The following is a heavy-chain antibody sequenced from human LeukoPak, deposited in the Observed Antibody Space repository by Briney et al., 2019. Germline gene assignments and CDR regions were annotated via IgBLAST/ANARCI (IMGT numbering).Heavy chain of an antibody. Sequence: ASVKVSCKASGYTFTGHYMFWVRQAPGRGLEWVGWMNPNSGDTNNAQKFQGRVTMTRDTSISTAYMELSRLSSDDTAVYYCARDVRDWGQGTLVTVSS. V-gene: IGHV1-2*02. CDR1: GYTFTGHY. J-gene: IGHJ4*02. CDR3: ARDVRD. CDR2: MNPNSGDT. D-gene: IGHD3-10*02.